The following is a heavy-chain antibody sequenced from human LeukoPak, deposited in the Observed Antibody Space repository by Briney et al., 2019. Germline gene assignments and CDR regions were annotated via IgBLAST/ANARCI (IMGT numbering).Heavy chain of an antibody. CDR3: ARVAVTANTGYWYFDL. V-gene: IGHV1-69*04. J-gene: IGHJ2*01. CDR1: GYTFTSYD. CDR2: IIPILGIA. D-gene: IGHD2-21*02. Sequence: SVKVSCKASGYTFTSYDISWVRQAPGQGLEWMGRIIPILGIANYAQKFQGRVTITADKSTSTAYMELSSLRSEDTAVYYCARVAVTANTGYWYFDLWGRGTLVTVSS.